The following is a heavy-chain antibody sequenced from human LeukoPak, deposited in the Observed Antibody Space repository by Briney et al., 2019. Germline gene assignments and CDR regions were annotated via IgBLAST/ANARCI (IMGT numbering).Heavy chain of an antibody. V-gene: IGHV3-48*01. J-gene: IGHJ3*02. CDR1: GFTFSTYI. Sequence: GGSLRLSCAAPGFTFSTYIMNWVRQAPGKGLEWVSYISSSSGPIYYAASVKGRFTISRDNAKNSLYLQMNSLRAEDTGVYYCARQEPGFDIWGQGTMVNVSS. CDR3: ARQEPGFDI. CDR2: ISSSSGPI. D-gene: IGHD1-14*01.